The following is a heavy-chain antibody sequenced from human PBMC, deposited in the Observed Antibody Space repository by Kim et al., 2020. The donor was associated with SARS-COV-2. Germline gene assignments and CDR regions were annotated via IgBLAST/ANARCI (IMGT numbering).Heavy chain of an antibody. J-gene: IGHJ4*02. CDR1: GGSISSSSYY. CDR3: ASSGYGSGSYYISYYFDY. CDR2: IYYSGST. D-gene: IGHD3-10*01. Sequence: SETLSLTCTVSGGSISSSSYYWGWIRQPPGKGLEWIGSIYYSGSTYYNPSLKSRVTISVDTSKNQFSLKLSSVTAADTAVYYCASSGYGSGSYYISYYFDYWGQGTLVTVSS. V-gene: IGHV4-39*01.